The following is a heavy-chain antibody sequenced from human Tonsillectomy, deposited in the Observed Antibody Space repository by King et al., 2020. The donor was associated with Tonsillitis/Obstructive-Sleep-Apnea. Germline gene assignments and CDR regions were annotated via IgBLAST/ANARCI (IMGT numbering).Heavy chain of an antibody. CDR1: GFTVSSNY. CDR3: ARGPPPAARLEGYFDY. CDR2: IYSGGST. Sequence: VQLVESGGGFIQPGGSLRLSCAASGFTVSSNYMSWVRLAPGKGLEWVSVIYSGGSTYYADSVKGRSTISRDNSKNTLYLQMKSLRAEDTAVYYCARGPPPAARLEGYFDYWGQGTLVTVSS. V-gene: IGHV3-53*01. D-gene: IGHD6-6*01. J-gene: IGHJ4*02.